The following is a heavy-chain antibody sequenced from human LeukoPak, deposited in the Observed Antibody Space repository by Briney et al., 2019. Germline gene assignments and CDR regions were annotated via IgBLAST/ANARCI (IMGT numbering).Heavy chain of an antibody. CDR3: AREFGVTKWFGP. Sequence: GSLRLSCAASGFTFNTYAMDWVRQAPGKGLEWVAVISYDGSNKYYADSVKGRFTISRDNSKNTLYLQMNSLRAADTAVYYCAREFGVTKWFGPWGQGTLVTVSS. CDR1: GFTFNTYA. V-gene: IGHV3-30-3*01. D-gene: IGHD4-17*01. J-gene: IGHJ5*02. CDR2: ISYDGSNK.